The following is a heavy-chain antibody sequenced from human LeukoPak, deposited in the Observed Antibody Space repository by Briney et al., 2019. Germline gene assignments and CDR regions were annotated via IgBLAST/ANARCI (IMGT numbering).Heavy chain of an antibody. CDR1: GGSISSYY. CDR2: IYYSGRT. J-gene: IGHJ5*02. CDR3: ARDKGGRPAGGKSLRFDP. D-gene: IGHD4-23*01. Sequence: SENLSLTCSVSGGSISSYYWSWIRQPPGKGLEWIGYIYYSGRTNYNPSLKSGVTISVDTSNNQFSVKLSFVTDEDTAVYCGARDKGGRPAGGKSLRFDPWGQGTLVIVSS. V-gene: IGHV4-59*12.